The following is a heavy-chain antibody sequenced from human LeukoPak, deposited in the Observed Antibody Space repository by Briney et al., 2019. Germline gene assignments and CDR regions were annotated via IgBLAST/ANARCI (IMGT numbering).Heavy chain of an antibody. CDR2: IRRDESDK. CDR1: GFTFSTYG. V-gene: IGHV3-30*02. J-gene: IGHJ6*02. Sequence: PGGSLRLSCVASGFTFSTYGMHWVRQAPGKGLEWVAFIRRDESDKYYTDSVKGRFTISRDNAKNSLYLQMNSLRAEDTAVFYCARDARVVVGLYYYAMDVWGQGTTVTVSS. D-gene: IGHD3-3*01. CDR3: ARDARVVVGLYYYAMDV.